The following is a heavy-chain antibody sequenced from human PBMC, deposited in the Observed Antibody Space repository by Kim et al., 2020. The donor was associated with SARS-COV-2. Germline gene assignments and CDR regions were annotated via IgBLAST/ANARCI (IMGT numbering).Heavy chain of an antibody. Sequence: ASVKVSCKASGYTFTSYYMHWVRQAPGQGLEWMGIINPSGGSTSYAQKFQGRVTMTRDTSTSTVYMELSSLRSEHTAVYYCARVPTTAGGFDYWGQGTLVTVSS. CDR1: GYTFTSYY. V-gene: IGHV1-46*01. D-gene: IGHD4-17*01. CDR3: ARVPTTAGGFDY. J-gene: IGHJ4*02. CDR2: INPSGGST.